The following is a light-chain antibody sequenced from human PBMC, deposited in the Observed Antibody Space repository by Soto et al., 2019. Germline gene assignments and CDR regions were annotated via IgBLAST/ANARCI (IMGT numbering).Light chain of an antibody. CDR3: QQYNSYRT. CDR2: DAS. CDR1: QSISSW. Sequence: DIQMTQSPSTLSASVGDRVTITCRASQSISSWLAWYQQKPGKAPKLLIYDASSLESGVPSRFSGSGSGTKFTLTISRLQTDDFATNYGQQYNSYRTFGQGTKVEIK. J-gene: IGKJ1*01. V-gene: IGKV1-5*01.